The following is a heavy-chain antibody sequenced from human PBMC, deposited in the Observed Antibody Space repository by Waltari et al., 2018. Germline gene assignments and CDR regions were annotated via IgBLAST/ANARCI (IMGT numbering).Heavy chain of an antibody. CDR2: IIPIYGTP. D-gene: IGHD1-26*01. Sequence: QVQLVQSGAEVKQPGSSVKVSCKDSGGAFGTYAIPWVRQAPGHGLEWVGGIIPIYGTPNFAQKFQGRVTFTADESTTTAYMELTSLKSEDTAIYYCARRNLGYAFDIWGQGTLVTVSS. J-gene: IGHJ3*02. V-gene: IGHV1-69*12. CDR1: GGAFGTYA. CDR3: ARRNLGYAFDI.